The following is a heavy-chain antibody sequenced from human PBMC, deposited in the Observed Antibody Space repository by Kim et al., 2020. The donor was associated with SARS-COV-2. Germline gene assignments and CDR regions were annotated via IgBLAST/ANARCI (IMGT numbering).Heavy chain of an antibody. D-gene: IGHD6-19*01. CDR1: GFTFDNYW. V-gene: IGHV3-74*01. J-gene: IGHJ4*02. CDR2: INSDGSRR. Sequence: GGSLRLSCAASGFTFDNYWMHWVRQAPGKGLVWVSRINSDGSRRDYVDSVKGRFTSSRDNAKNTLYLEMNSLRAEYTAVYYCIRASSGWYYFDNWGQGTL. CDR3: IRASSGWYYFDN.